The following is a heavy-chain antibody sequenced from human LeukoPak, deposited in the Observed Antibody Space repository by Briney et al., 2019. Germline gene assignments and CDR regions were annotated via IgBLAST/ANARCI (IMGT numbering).Heavy chain of an antibody. Sequence: GGSLRLSCAASGFTFSDYYMSWIRQAPGKGLEWVSYISSSGSTIYYADSVKGRFTISRENAKNSLYLQMNSLRAGDTAVYYCARVGYSYGYAAFDIWGQGTMVTVSS. V-gene: IGHV3-11*04. J-gene: IGHJ3*02. CDR3: ARVGYSYGYAAFDI. CDR1: GFTFSDYY. CDR2: ISSSGSTI. D-gene: IGHD5-18*01.